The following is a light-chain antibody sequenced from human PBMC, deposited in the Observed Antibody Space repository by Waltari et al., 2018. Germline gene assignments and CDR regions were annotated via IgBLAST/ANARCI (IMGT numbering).Light chain of an antibody. V-gene: IGLV1-44*01. J-gene: IGLJ3*02. CDR3: ATWDDRLTGVL. Sequence: QSVLTQPPSASGTPGQRVTISCSGGSSNIGSNVVHWYQRLPGTAPRLLIYSNNQRPSGVPVRFSGSKSGTSASLAISGLQPDDEADYYCATWDDRLTGVLFGGGTKVTVL. CDR2: SNN. CDR1: SSNIGSNV.